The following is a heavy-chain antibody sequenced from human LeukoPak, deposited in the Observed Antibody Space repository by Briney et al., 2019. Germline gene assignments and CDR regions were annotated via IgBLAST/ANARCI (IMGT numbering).Heavy chain of an antibody. D-gene: IGHD2-2*01. V-gene: IGHV4-4*02. Sequence: SETLSLTCAVSGVSISSSNWWSWVRQPPGKGLEWIGEIYHSGSTNYNPSLKSRVTISVDKSKNQFSLKLSSVTAADTAVYYCARDSCSSTSCYENNYYYGMDVWGQGTTVTVSS. CDR3: ARDSCSSTSCYENNYYYGMDV. J-gene: IGHJ6*02. CDR2: IYHSGST. CDR1: GVSISSSNW.